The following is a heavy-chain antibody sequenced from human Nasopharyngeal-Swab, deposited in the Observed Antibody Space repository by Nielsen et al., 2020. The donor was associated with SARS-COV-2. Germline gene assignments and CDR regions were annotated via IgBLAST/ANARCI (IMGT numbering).Heavy chain of an antibody. D-gene: IGHD3-10*01. CDR3: ARYGFTLETLDY. V-gene: IGHV4-39*07. J-gene: IGHJ4*02. CDR1: GGSISSSSYY. Sequence: SETLSLTCTVSGGSISSSSYYWGWIRQPPGKGLEWIGSIYYSGSTYYNPSLKSRVTISVDTSKNQFSLKLSSVTAADTAVYYCARYGFTLETLDYWGQGTLVTVSS. CDR2: IYYSGST.